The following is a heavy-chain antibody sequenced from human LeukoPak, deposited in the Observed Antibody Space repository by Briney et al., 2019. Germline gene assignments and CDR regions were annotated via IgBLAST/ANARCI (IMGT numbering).Heavy chain of an antibody. J-gene: IGHJ4*02. CDR3: ARMMYGNGGNRYYFDY. Sequence: SETLSLTCTVSGDSISSYNHYWGWIRQPPGKGLEWLGSICYGGSTHDNPSLKSRVTISVDTSKNQFSLRLTSATAADTAVYYCARMMYGNGGNRYYFDYWGQGTLVTVSS. CDR2: ICYGGST. CDR1: GDSISSYNHY. D-gene: IGHD2-8*01. V-gene: IGHV4-39*01.